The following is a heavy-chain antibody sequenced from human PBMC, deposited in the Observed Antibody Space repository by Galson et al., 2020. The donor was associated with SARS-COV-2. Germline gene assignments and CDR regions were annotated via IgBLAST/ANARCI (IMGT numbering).Heavy chain of an antibody. CDR2: IIPSGGGT. V-gene: IGHV1-46*01. CDR3: AREGVDSGSARPNDALDI. CDR1: GYIFPTYY. D-gene: IGHD6-6*01. J-gene: IGHJ3*02. Sequence: ASVKVSCKASGYIFPTYYIHWVRQAPGQGLEWMGIIIPSGGGTTYAPKFQDRVTITSDTSTSTVFMDLSSLRSEDTAVYFCAREGVDSGSARPNDALDIWGQGTMVTVSS.